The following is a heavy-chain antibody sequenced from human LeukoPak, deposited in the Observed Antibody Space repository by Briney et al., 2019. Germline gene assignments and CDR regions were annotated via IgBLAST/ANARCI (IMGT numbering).Heavy chain of an antibody. CDR2: VSYDGGNE. J-gene: IGHJ4*02. CDR3: ARDGGGTFGVTENRGPFDY. Sequence: PGGSLRLSCAASGFTFSSYGMHWVRQAPGKGLEWVTVVSYDGGNEYYADSVKGRFTISRDNSKNTLYLQMNSLRIEDTAVFYCARDGGGTFGVTENRGPFDYWGQGTLVTVSS. CDR1: GFTFSSYG. V-gene: IGHV3-30*04. D-gene: IGHD2-21*02.